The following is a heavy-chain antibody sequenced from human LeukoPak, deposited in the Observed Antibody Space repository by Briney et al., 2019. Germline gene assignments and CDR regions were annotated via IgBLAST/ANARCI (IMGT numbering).Heavy chain of an antibody. Sequence: PGGSLRLSCAASGFTFSSYGMHWVRQAPGKGLEWVAVISYDGSNKYYADSVKGRFTISRDNSKNTLYLQMNSLRAEDTAVYYCAKVLAGYYYYYGMDVWGQGTTVTVSS. CDR2: ISYDGSNK. J-gene: IGHJ6*02. CDR3: AKVLAGYYYYYGMDV. CDR1: GFTFSSYG. D-gene: IGHD2-15*01. V-gene: IGHV3-30*18.